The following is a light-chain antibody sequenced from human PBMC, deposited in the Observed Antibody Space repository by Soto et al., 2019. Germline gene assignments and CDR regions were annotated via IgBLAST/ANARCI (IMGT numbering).Light chain of an antibody. CDR3: SSYTSSSTLV. V-gene: IGLV2-14*01. CDR2: EVS. Sequence: QSALTQPASVSGSPGQSITISCTGTSSDVGGYNYVSWYQQHPGKAPRLIIYEVSNRPSGVSSRFSGSKSGNTASLTISGLQTEDEAEYYCSSYTSSSTLVFGGGTKVTVL. CDR1: SSDVGGYNY. J-gene: IGLJ2*01.